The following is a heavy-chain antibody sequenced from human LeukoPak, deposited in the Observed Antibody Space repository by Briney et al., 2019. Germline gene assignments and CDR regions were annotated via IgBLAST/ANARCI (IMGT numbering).Heavy chain of an antibody. CDR3: AKGFYYGSGSYLGD. CDR2: ISYDGSNK. J-gene: IGHJ4*02. V-gene: IGHV3-30*18. D-gene: IGHD3-10*01. CDR1: GFTFSSYA. Sequence: PGGSLRLSCAASGFTFSSYAMTWVRQVPGKGLEWVAVISYDGSNKYYADSVKGRFTISRDNSKNTLYLQMNSLRAEDTAVYYCAKGFYYGSGSYLGDWGQGTLVTVSS.